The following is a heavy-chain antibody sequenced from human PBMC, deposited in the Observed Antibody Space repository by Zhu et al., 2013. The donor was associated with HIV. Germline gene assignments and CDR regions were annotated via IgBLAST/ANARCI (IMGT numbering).Heavy chain of an antibody. CDR3: ARGNFEDIVVATPGSSYGMDV. J-gene: IGHJ6*02. V-gene: IGHV1-2*04. Sequence: QVQLVQSGAEVKKPGASVKVSCKASGYTFTGYYMHWVRQAPGQGLEWMGWINPNSGGTNYAQKFQGWVTMTRDTSISTAYMELSRLRSDDTAVYYCARGNFEDIVVATPGSSYGMDVWGQGTTVTVSS. CDR1: GYTFTGYY. D-gene: IGHD2-2*01. CDR2: INPNSGGT.